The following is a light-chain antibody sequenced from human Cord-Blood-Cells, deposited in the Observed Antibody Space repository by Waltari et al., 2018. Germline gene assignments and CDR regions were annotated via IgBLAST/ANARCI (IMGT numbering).Light chain of an antibody. CDR2: DAS. CDR1: QDISNY. Sequence: DIQMTQSPSSLSASVGDRVTITCQVSQDISNYLNWYQQKPGKAPKLLIYDASNLETGVPSRFSGSGSGTDFTFTISSLQPEDIATYYCQQYDNRLTFGGGTKVEIK. CDR3: QQYDNRLT. V-gene: IGKV1-33*01. J-gene: IGKJ4*01.